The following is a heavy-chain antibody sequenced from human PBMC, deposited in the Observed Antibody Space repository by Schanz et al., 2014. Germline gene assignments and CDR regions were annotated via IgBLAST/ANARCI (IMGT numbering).Heavy chain of an antibody. CDR1: GYTFTDYG. J-gene: IGHJ4*02. CDR2: ISTSNGNT. D-gene: IGHD5-12*01. Sequence: QVQLVQSGAEVKKPGASVKVSCKASGYTFTDYGVIWVRQAPGQGLEWMGWISTSNGNTNYIQKLQGRVTMTADTSTSTAYMELTSLRFDDTAVYYCARDFSAYVGNYFDYWGQGTLVTVSS. CDR3: ARDFSAYVGNYFDY. V-gene: IGHV1-18*01.